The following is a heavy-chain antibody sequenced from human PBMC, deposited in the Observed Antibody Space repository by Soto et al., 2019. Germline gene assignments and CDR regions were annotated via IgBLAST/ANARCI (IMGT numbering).Heavy chain of an antibody. CDR2: IIPLFGTA. CDR3: AIGTGTPDRLGLLYNFRSGFSSDY. J-gene: IGHJ4*02. D-gene: IGHD3-3*01. Sequence: QVLLVQSGAEVKKPGSSVKVSCKASGVTFINFAISWVRQAPRQGLEWMGGIIPLFGTANYAERFQGRVTISADESKTTTYREVSDLRPEDTAKYYGAIGTGTPDRLGLLYNFRSGFSSDYWGQGTLLTVSS. CDR1: GVTFINFA. V-gene: IGHV1-69*01.